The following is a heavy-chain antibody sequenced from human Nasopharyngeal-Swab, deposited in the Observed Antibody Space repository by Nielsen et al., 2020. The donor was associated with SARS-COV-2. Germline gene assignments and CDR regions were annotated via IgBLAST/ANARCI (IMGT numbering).Heavy chain of an antibody. J-gene: IGHJ4*02. CDR3: ARVDTMVWGVIGFDS. V-gene: IGHV4-30-4*08. CDR1: GGSISSGEYY. D-gene: IGHD3-10*01. Sequence: SETLSLTCTVSGGSISSGEYYWSWIRQPPGKGLEWIGDIYYSGSTYYNPSLKSRLTISGDTSKNQFSLKLNSVTAADTAVYYCARVDTMVWGVIGFDSWGQGTLVTVSS. CDR2: IYYSGST.